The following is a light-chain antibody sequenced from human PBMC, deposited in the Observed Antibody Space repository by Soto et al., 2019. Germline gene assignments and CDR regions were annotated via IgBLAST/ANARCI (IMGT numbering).Light chain of an antibody. CDR1: SSDVGSYNL. V-gene: IGLV2-23*01. Sequence: QSALTQPASVSGSPGQSITISCTGTSSDVGSYNLVSWYQQHPGKAPKLMIYEGSKRPSGVSNRFSGSKSGNTASLTISGLQAADEADYYCCSYAGSSTYVFGTGTKLPVL. CDR2: EGS. CDR3: CSYAGSSTYV. J-gene: IGLJ1*01.